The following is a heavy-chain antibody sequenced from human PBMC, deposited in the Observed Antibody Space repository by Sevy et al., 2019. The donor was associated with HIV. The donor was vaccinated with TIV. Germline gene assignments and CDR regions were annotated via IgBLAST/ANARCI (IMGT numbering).Heavy chain of an antibody. Sequence: ASVKVSCKASGYTFTFYDINWVRQATGQGLEWVGWMNPNSGNTGYAQKFQGRVTMTRNTSISTAYMELSSLRSEDTAAFYCARGASLYSSSIIEYDYWGQGTLVTVSS. CDR3: ARGASLYSSSIIEYDY. CDR2: MNPNSGNT. J-gene: IGHJ4*02. D-gene: IGHD6-6*01. CDR1: GYTFTFYD. V-gene: IGHV1-8*01.